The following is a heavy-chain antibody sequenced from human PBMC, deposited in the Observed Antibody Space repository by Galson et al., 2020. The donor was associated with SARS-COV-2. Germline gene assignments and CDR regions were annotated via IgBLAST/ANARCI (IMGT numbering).Heavy chain of an antibody. CDR3: ARLTTAAVPYYFDY. Sequence: SETLSLTCAVSGGSVSSSNWWTWVRQPPGQGLASIGEIYHSGTTNYNPSLKSRVTISVDTSKNRFPLKRSSVTAADTAVYYCARLTTAAVPYYFDYWGQGTLVTVSS. D-gene: IGHD2-21*02. V-gene: IGHV4-4*02. CDR2: IYHSGTT. CDR1: GGSVSSSNW. J-gene: IGHJ4*02.